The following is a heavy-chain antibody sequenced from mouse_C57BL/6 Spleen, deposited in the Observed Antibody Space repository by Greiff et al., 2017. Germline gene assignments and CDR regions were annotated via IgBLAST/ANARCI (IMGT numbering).Heavy chain of an antibody. CDR1: GFTFSSYA. CDR2: ISSGGDYI. J-gene: IGHJ4*01. Sequence: EVQLVESGEGLVKPGGSLKLSCAASGFTFSSYAMSWVRQTPEKRLEWVAYISSGGDYIYYADPVKGRFTISRDNARNTLYLQMSSLKSEDTAMYYCTRPSYYSNQYAMDYWGQGTSVTVSS. V-gene: IGHV5-9-1*02. D-gene: IGHD2-5*01. CDR3: TRPSYYSNQYAMDY.